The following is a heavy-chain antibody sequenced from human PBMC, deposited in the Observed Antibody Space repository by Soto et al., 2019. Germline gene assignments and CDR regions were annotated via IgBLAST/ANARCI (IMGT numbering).Heavy chain of an antibody. CDR3: ARLRGPHDFWSGYYTGSLDP. J-gene: IGHJ5*02. Sequence: QVQLVQSGAEVKKPGSSVKVSCKASGGTFSSYAISWVRQAPGQGLEWMGGIIPIFGTANYAQKFQGRVTITADESTSTAYMELSSLRSEDTAVYYCARLRGPHDFWSGYYTGSLDPRGQGTLVTVSS. CDR2: IIPIFGTA. V-gene: IGHV1-69*01. CDR1: GGTFSSYA. D-gene: IGHD3-3*01.